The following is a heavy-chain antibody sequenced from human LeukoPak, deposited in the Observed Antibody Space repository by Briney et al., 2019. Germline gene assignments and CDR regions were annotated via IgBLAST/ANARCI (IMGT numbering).Heavy chain of an antibody. Sequence: ASVTVSCKASGYTFTGYYMHWVRQAPGQGLEWMGWINPNSGGTNYAQKFQGRVTMTRDTSISTAYMELSRLRSDDTAVYYCARDGGGSYPLDYWGQGTLVTVSS. D-gene: IGHD1-26*01. CDR3: ARDGGGSYPLDY. V-gene: IGHV1-2*02. CDR1: GYTFTGYY. J-gene: IGHJ4*02. CDR2: INPNSGGT.